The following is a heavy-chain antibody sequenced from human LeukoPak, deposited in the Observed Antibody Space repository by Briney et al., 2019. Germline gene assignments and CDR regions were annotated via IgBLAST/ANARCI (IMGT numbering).Heavy chain of an antibody. CDR1: GGSFSGYY. CDR2: INHSGST. CDR3: AREFCSSTSCTHYYYYYGMDV. V-gene: IGHV4-34*01. D-gene: IGHD2-2*01. J-gene: IGHJ6*02. Sequence: SETLSLTCAVYGGSFSGYYWSWIRQPPGKGLEWIGEINHSGSTNYNLSLKSRVTISVDTSKNQFSLKLSSVTAADTAVYYCAREFCSSTSCTHYYYYYGMDVWGQGTTVTVSS.